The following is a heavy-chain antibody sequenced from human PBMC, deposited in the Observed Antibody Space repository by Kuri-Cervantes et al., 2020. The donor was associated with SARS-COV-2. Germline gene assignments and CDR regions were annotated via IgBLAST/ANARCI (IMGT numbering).Heavy chain of an antibody. V-gene: IGHV4-39*01. CDR1: GGSISSSSYY. CDR2: IYYSGST. J-gene: IGHJ6*03. CDR3: ARATAMVYYYYYYYMDV. D-gene: IGHD5-18*01. Sequence: SETLSLTCAVYGGSISSSSYYWGWIRQPPGKGLEWIGSIYYSGSTYYNPSLKSRVTISIDTSKNQFSLKLSSVTAADTAVYYCARATAMVYYYYYYYMDVWGKGTTVTVSS.